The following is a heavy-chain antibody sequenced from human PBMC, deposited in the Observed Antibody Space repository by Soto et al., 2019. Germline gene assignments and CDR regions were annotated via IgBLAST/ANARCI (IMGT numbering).Heavy chain of an antibody. CDR3: ARRVSLIAAAAYDAFDI. CDR1: GYSFTSYW. J-gene: IGHJ3*02. D-gene: IGHD6-13*01. V-gene: IGHV5-51*01. CDR2: IYPGDSDT. Sequence: GESLKISCKGSGYSFTSYWIGWVRQMPGKGLEWMGIIYPGDSDTRYSPSFQGQVTISADKSISTAYLQWSSLKASDTAMYYCARRVSLIAAAAYDAFDIWGQGTMVTVS.